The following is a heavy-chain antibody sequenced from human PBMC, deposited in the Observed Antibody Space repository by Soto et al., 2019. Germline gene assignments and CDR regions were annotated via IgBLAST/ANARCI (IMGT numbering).Heavy chain of an antibody. J-gene: IGHJ6*02. D-gene: IGHD3-22*01. V-gene: IGHV3-30*18. CDR1: GFTFSGYG. CDR3: TKNYDSSGYGYYYGMDV. CDR2: ISYDGINK. Sequence: GGSLRLPCSASGFTFSGYGMHWVRQAPGKGLQWVPVISYDGINKYYADSVKGRLTISRDNYKNTLYLQMNSVRAEDTAVYNCTKNYDSSGYGYYYGMDVWGQGTTVTVTS.